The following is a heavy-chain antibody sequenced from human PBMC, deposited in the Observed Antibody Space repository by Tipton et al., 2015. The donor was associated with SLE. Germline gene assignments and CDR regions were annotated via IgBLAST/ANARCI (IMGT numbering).Heavy chain of an antibody. CDR3: ATRPPRGGRGDEYFDY. D-gene: IGHD3-16*01. CDR1: GGSISSGSHY. J-gene: IGHJ4*02. CDR2: IYYSGNT. Sequence: TLSLTCTVSGGSISSGSHYWGWIRPPPGKGLEWIANIYYSGNTYYNPSLKSRVSISVDTSRNQVSLKLNSVTAADTAVYYCATRPPRGGRGDEYFDYWGPGTLVTVSS. V-gene: IGHV4-39*07.